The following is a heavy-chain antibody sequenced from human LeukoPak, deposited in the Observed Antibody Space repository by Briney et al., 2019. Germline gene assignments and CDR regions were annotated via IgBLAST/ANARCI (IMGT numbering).Heavy chain of an antibody. CDR3: AKGAPSPKGYCSGGSCYHYFDY. CDR1: GFIFSNYN. Sequence: PGGSQRLSCAASGFIFSNYNMNWVRQAPGKGLEWVSAISGSGGSTYYADSVKGRFTISRDNSKNTLYLQMNSLRAEDTAVYYCAKGAPSPKGYCSGGSCYHYFDYWGQGTLVTVSS. V-gene: IGHV3-23*01. J-gene: IGHJ4*02. D-gene: IGHD2-15*01. CDR2: ISGSGGST.